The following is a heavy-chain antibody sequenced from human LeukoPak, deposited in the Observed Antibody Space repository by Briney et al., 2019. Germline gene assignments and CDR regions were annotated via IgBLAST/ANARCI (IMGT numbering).Heavy chain of an antibody. CDR1: GFTFSSYA. V-gene: IGHV3-21*01. CDR2: ITTGGDDL. J-gene: IGHJ4*02. CDR3: ARKQWLNS. Sequence: PGRSLRLSCAASGFTFSSYAMHWVRQAPGKGLEWVSSITTGGDDLYYSDSVKGRFTISRDNAKNSLFLQMNNLRAEDTAVYYCARKQWLNSWGQGTRVIVSS. D-gene: IGHD6-19*01.